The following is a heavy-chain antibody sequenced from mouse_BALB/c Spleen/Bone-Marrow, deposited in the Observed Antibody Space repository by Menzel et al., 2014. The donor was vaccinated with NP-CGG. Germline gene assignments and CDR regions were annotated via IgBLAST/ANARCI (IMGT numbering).Heavy chain of an antibody. V-gene: IGHV14-3*02. CDR3: AMITTGAWFDY. D-gene: IGHD2-4*01. Sequence: VHVKQSGAELVKPGASVKLSCTASGFNIKDTYMHWVKQRPEQGLEWIGRIDPANGNTKYDPKFQGKATITADTSSNTAYLQLSSLTSEDTAVYYCAMITTGAWFDYWGQGTLVTVSA. CDR2: IDPANGNT. J-gene: IGHJ3*01. CDR1: GFNIKDTY.